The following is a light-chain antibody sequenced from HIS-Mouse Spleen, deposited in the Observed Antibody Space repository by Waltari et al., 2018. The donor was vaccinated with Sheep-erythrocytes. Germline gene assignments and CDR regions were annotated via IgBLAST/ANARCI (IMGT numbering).Light chain of an antibody. CDR2: DAS. V-gene: IGKV1-33*01. J-gene: IGKJ4*01. Sequence: DIQMTQSPSSLSASVGDRVTITCQASQDISNYLNWYQQKPGKAPKLLIYDASNLETVVPSRFSGSGSGTDFTFTISSLHPEDIATYYCQQYDNLLTFGGGTKVEIK. CDR3: QQYDNLLT. CDR1: QDISNY.